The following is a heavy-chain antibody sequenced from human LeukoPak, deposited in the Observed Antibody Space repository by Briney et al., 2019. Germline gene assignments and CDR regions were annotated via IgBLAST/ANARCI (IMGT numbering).Heavy chain of an antibody. J-gene: IGHJ6*02. Sequence: GGSLRLSCAASGFTFSSYSMNWVRQAPGKGPEWVSYISSSSSTIYYADSVKGRFTISRDNAKNSLYLQMNSLRDEDTAVYYCARVQPPPTVVTPRYYYYGMDVWGQGTTVTVSS. CDR1: GFTFSSYS. D-gene: IGHD4-23*01. CDR3: ARVQPPPTVVTPRYYYYGMDV. V-gene: IGHV3-48*02. CDR2: ISSSSSTI.